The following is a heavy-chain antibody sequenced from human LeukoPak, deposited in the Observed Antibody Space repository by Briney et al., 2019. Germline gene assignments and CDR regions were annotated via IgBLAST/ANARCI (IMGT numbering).Heavy chain of an antibody. J-gene: IGHJ4*02. CDR2: IYPGDSDT. CDR1: GYSFTSYC. V-gene: IGHV5-51*01. Sequence: KGGESLKISCKGSGYSFTSYCIGWVRQMPGKGLEWMGIIYPGDSDTRYSPSFQGQVTISSHKSISPPYLQWSSLKASDTDMYYYERPGAKTSDGYALIDYWGQGTLVTVSS. D-gene: IGHD5-12*01. CDR3: ERPGAKTSDGYALIDY.